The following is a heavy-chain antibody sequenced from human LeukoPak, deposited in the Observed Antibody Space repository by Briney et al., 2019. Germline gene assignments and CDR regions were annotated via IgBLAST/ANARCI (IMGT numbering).Heavy chain of an antibody. V-gene: IGHV4-59*01. CDR3: ARVKRVVITKDLWFDP. J-gene: IGHJ5*02. D-gene: IGHD3-22*01. CDR1: GGSISSYY. Sequence: SETLSLTCTVSGGSISSYYWSWIRQPPGKGLEWIGYIYYGGSTNYNPSLKSRVTISVDTSKNQFSLKLSSVTAADTAVYYCARVKRVVITKDLWFDPWGQGTLVTVSS. CDR2: IYYGGST.